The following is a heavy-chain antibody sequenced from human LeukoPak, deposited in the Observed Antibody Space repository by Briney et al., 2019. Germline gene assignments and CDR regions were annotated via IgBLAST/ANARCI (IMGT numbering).Heavy chain of an antibody. V-gene: IGHV3-7*01. D-gene: IGHD3-10*01. CDR2: IKQDGSEK. CDR1: GFTFSTYW. CDR3: ARDRTGEAGMAAFDY. J-gene: IGHJ4*02. Sequence: HPGGSLRLSCAASGFTFSTYWMSWVRQAPGKGLEWVANIKQDGSEKYYVDSVKGRFTISRDNAKNSLYLQMNSLRVEDTAVYYCARDRTGEAGMAAFDYWGQGTLVTVSS.